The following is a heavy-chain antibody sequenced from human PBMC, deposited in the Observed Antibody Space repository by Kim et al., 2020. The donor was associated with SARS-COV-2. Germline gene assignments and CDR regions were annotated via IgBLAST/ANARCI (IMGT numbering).Heavy chain of an antibody. CDR3: ARGGLAYCGGDCRYGMDV. V-gene: IGHV1-8*01. CDR2: MNPNSGNT. D-gene: IGHD2-21*02. J-gene: IGHJ6*02. Sequence: ASVKVSCKASGYTFTSYDINWVRQATGQGLEWMGWMNPNSGNTGYAQKFQGRVTMTRNTSISTAYMELSSLRSEDTAVYYCARGGLAYCGGDCRYGMDVWGQGTTVTVSS. CDR1: GYTFTSYD.